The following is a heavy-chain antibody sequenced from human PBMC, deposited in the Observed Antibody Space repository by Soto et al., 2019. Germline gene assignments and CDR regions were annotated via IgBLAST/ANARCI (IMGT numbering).Heavy chain of an antibody. CDR3: AGGGVYYYDSSGYRPNYYYGMDV. V-gene: IGHV1-69*06. Sequence: GPPVKVSCKASGGTFSSYAISWVRQAPGQGLEWMGGIIPIFGTANYAQKFQGRVTITADKSTSTAYMELSSLRSEDTAVYYCAGGGVYYYDSSGYRPNYYYGMDVWGQGTTVTVSS. D-gene: IGHD3-22*01. CDR2: IIPIFGTA. J-gene: IGHJ6*02. CDR1: GGTFSSYA.